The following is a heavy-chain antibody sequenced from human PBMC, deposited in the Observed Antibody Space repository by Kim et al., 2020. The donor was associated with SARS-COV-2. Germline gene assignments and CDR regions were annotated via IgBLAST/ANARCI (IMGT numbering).Heavy chain of an antibody. J-gene: IGHJ6*01. CDR2: IWKSDNI. CDR1: GFTFGAYA. Sequence: GGSLRLSCVASGFTFGAYAMHWVRKAPGKGLEWVAGIWKSDNIYYADSVKGRFTISRDNAKNSLFLEMTGLRPEDTALYYCTRDMSGLDCTSTTCYAYGMDLWGQGPTVVVSS. V-gene: IGHV3-9*01. D-gene: IGHD2-2*01. CDR3: TRDMSGLDCTSTTCYAYGMDL.